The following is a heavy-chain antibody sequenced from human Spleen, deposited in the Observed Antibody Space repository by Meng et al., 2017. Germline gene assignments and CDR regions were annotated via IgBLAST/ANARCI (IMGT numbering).Heavy chain of an antibody. CDR2: IYNSGTT. V-gene: IGHV4-30-4*01. CDR1: GGSISSVDHY. Sequence: QVQLQQWGAGLLKPSQTLSLTCTVSGGSISSVDHYWSWIRQPPGKGLEWIGYIYNSGTTYYKSSLKSRVSITGDTSKNQFSLKVNSVTAADTAVYFCVRGPYSKSLVFDYWGQGVLVTVSS. J-gene: IGHJ4*02. D-gene: IGHD4-11*01. CDR3: VRGPYSKSLVFDY.